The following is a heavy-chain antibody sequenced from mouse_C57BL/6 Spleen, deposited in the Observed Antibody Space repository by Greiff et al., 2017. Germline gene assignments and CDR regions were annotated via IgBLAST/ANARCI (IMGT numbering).Heavy chain of an antibody. D-gene: IGHD2-5*01. V-gene: IGHV5-17*01. CDR2: ISSGSSTI. Sequence: EVMLVESGAGFVKPGGSLKLSCAASGFTFSDYGMHWFRQAPEKGLAWVAYISSGSSTIYYADTVKGRFTISRDNAKNTVFLQMTSLRSEDTAMYYCAIYSTYAMCYWGQGGSVTVSS. CDR1: GFTFSDYG. J-gene: IGHJ4*01. CDR3: AIYSTYAMCY.